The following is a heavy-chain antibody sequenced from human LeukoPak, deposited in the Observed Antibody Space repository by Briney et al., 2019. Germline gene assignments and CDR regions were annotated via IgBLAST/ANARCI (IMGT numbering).Heavy chain of an antibody. J-gene: IGHJ6*02. D-gene: IGHD4-17*01. V-gene: IGHV3-48*03. Sequence: GGSLRLSCAATGFTFSSYEMNWVRQAPGKGQEWVSYISSSGSTIYYADSVKGRFTISRDNAKNSLYLQMNSLRAEDTAVYYCARDYGAGMDVWGQGTTVTVSS. CDR2: ISSSGSTI. CDR1: GFTFSSYE. CDR3: ARDYGAGMDV.